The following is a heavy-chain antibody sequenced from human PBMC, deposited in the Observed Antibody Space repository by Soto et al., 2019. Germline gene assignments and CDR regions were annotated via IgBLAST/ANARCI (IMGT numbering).Heavy chain of an antibody. D-gene: IGHD5-12*01. Sequence: QVQLQESGPGLVKPSETLSLTCTVSGGSISSYYWSWIRQPPGKGLEWIGYIYYSGSTNYNPSLKSRVTMSVDTSKNQFSLKLSSVTAADTAVYYCARDWTVATIGFVRGYYGMDVWGQGTTVTVSS. CDR1: GGSISSYY. J-gene: IGHJ6*02. V-gene: IGHV4-59*01. CDR3: ARDWTVATIGFVRGYYGMDV. CDR2: IYYSGST.